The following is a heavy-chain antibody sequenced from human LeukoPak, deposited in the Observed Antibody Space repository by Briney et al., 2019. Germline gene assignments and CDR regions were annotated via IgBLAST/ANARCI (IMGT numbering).Heavy chain of an antibody. CDR3: ASSTASYCNGGSCGYDYYGMDV. CDR2: ISSSGSTI. V-gene: IGHV3-11*01. D-gene: IGHD2-15*01. CDR1: GFTFSDYY. Sequence: GGSLGLSCAASGFTFSDYYMSWIRQAPGKGLEWVSYISSSGSTIYYADSVKGRFTISRDNAKNSLYLQMNSLRAEDTAVYYCASSTASYCNGGSCGYDYYGMDVWGQGTTVTVSS. J-gene: IGHJ6*02.